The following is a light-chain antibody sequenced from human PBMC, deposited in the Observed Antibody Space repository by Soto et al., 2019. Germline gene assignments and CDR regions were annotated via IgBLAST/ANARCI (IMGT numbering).Light chain of an antibody. J-gene: IGKJ5*01. Sequence: DIVITQSPATPSVSPGERATLSCRASQSVTSNLAWYQQRPGQAPRLLIYGASTRATGVPGRFSGSGSGTEFTLTISSLQSEDFAVYYCQQYNNWQITFGQGTRLEIK. CDR3: QQYNNWQIT. CDR1: QSVTSN. V-gene: IGKV3-15*01. CDR2: GAS.